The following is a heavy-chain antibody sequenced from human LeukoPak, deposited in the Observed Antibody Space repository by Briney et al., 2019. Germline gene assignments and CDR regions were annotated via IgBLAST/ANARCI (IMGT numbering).Heavy chain of an antibody. J-gene: IGHJ5*02. CDR3: ARAFHGIVVVTAPPNWFHP. D-gene: IGHD2-21*02. CDR1: GFSISRGYY. CDR2: IYYSGST. Sequence: WETLSLTCTVSGFSISRGYYWGGIRAPREKGGVGRENIYYSGSTYYNPSLKSRVTISGDTAKNHFSLKVSSVTAADTAVYYFARAFHGIVVVTAPPNWFHPWGQ. V-gene: IGHV4-38-2*02.